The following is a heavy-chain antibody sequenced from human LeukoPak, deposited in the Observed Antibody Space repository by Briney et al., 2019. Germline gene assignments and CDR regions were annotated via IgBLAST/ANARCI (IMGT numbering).Heavy chain of an antibody. CDR1: GYTFTSYG. J-gene: IGHJ2*01. CDR3: ARVNGYSYGLNWYFDL. CDR2: ISAYNGNT. D-gene: IGHD5-18*01. V-gene: IGHV1-18*04. Sequence: ASVKVSCKASGYTFTSYGISWVRQAPGQGLEWMGWISAYNGNTNYAQKLQGRVTMTTDTSTSTAYVELRSLRSDDTAVYYCARVNGYSYGLNWYFDLWGRGTLVTVSS.